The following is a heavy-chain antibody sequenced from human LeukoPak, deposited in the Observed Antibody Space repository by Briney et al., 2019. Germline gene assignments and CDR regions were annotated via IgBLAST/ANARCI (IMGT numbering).Heavy chain of an antibody. CDR2: IYPGDSDT. CDR1: GYSFTSYW. V-gene: IGHV5-51*01. J-gene: IGHJ4*02. D-gene: IGHD6-19*01. CDR3: ARHSFRRIAVAGAPDY. Sequence: GESLKISCKGSGYSFTSYWIGWVRPMPGKGLEWMGIIYPGDSDTRYSPSFQGQVTISADKSISTAYLQWSSLKASDTAMYYCARHSFRRIAVAGAPDYWGQGTLVTVSS.